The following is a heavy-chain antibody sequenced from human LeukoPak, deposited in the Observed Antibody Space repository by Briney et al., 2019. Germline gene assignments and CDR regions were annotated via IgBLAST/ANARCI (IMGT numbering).Heavy chain of an antibody. J-gene: IGHJ5*02. CDR1: GFTFSSYA. D-gene: IGHD2-2*01. CDR2: ISGSGGST. V-gene: IGHV3-23*01. Sequence: GGSLRLSCAASGFTFSSYAVSWVRQAPGKGLEWVSAISGSGGSTYYADSVKGRFTISRDNSKNTLYLQMNSLRAEDTAVYYCAKDLYCSSTSCFGSNWFDPWGQGTLVTVSS. CDR3: AKDLYCSSTSCFGSNWFDP.